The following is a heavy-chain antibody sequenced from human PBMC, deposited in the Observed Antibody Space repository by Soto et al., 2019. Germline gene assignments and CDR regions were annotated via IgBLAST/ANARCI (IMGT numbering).Heavy chain of an antibody. Sequence: GGSLRLSCAASGFTVSSNYMSWVRQAPGKGLEWVSVIYSGGSTYYADSVKGRFTISRDNSKNTLYLQMNSLRAEDMAVYYCARDSSSSLDAFDIWGQGTMVTVSS. V-gene: IGHV3-53*01. CDR3: ARDSSSSLDAFDI. CDR1: GFTVSSNY. CDR2: IYSGGST. J-gene: IGHJ3*02. D-gene: IGHD6-6*01.